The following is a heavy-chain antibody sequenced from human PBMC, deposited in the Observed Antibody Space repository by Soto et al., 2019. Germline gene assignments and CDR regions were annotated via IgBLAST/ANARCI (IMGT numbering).Heavy chain of an antibody. D-gene: IGHD4-17*01. CDR1: GGSFSGYY. J-gene: IGHJ3*02. V-gene: IGHV4-34*01. Sequence: LSLTCAVYGGSFSGYYWSWIRQPPGKGLEWIGEINHSGSTNYNPSLRSRVTISVDTSKNQFSLKLSSVTAADTAVYYCARESWDGDYGGASDIWGQGTMVTVSS. CDR2: INHSGST. CDR3: ARESWDGDYGGASDI.